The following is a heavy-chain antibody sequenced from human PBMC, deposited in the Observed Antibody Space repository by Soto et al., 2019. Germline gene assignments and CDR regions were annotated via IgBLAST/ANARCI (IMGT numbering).Heavy chain of an antibody. CDR2: FYDSGST. CDR3: ARHPGITLFGVVPGWFDP. CDR1: GGSISSYY. V-gene: IGHV4-59*01. Sequence: PSETLSPTCTGSGGSISSYYWSWIRQPPGKGLEWIGYFYDSGSTNYNPSLKSRGTISVDTSKNQFSLKLSSVTAADSAVYYCARHPGITLFGVVPGWFDPWGQGTLVTVSS. J-gene: IGHJ5*02. D-gene: IGHD3-3*01.